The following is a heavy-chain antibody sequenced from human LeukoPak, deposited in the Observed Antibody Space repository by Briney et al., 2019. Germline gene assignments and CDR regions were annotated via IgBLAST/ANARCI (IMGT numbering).Heavy chain of an antibody. J-gene: IGHJ4*02. CDR3: ARVYYGSGGFDY. V-gene: IGHV4-31*03. CDR2: IYYSGST. CDR1: GGSISSGGYY. Sequence: PSETLSLTCTVSGGSISSGGYYWSWIRQHPGKGLEWIGYIYYSGSTYYNPSLKSRVTISVDTSKNQFSLKLSSVTAADTAVYYCARVYYGSGGFDYWGQGTLVTVSS. D-gene: IGHD3-10*01.